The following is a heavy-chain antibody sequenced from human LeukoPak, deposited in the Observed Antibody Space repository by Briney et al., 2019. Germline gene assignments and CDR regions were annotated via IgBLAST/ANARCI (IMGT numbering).Heavy chain of an antibody. V-gene: IGHV4-59*01. D-gene: IGHD5-18*01. J-gene: IGHJ6*03. CDR2: IYYSGRT. Sequence: SETLSLTCTVSVGSISSYYWSWLRQPPGEGLECVGYIYYSGRTIYNPSLKSRVTIAVDTFKNQFALKLSSVTAADTAVYYCAGGYSYGSTYYYMDVCGKGTTVIISS. CDR3: AGGYSYGSTYYYMDV. CDR1: VGSISSYY.